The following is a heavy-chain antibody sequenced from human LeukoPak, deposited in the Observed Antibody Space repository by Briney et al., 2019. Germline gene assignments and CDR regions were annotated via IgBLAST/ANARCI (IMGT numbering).Heavy chain of an antibody. D-gene: IGHD3-10*01. Sequence: GGSLRLSCAASGFTFSSYEMNWVRQAPGKGLEWVSYISSSGSTIYYADSVKGRFTISRDNAKNSLYLQMNSLRAEDTAVYYCARGDYYGSGSWYYGMDVWGQGTTVTVSS. J-gene: IGHJ6*02. V-gene: IGHV3-48*03. CDR3: ARGDYYGSGSWYYGMDV. CDR1: GFTFSSYE. CDR2: ISSSGSTI.